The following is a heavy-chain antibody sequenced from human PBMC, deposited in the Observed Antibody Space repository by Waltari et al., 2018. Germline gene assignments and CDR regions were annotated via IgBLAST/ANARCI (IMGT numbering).Heavy chain of an antibody. V-gene: IGHV3-53*01. J-gene: IGHJ4*02. Sequence: EVQLVESGGGLIQPGGSLRLSCAASGFTVSSNYMSWVRQAPGKGLEWVSVIYSGGSTYYADSVKGRFTISRDNSKNTLYLQMNSLRAEDTAVYYCARSITMVQGGDFDYWGQGTLVTVSS. CDR2: IYSGGST. CDR1: GFTVSSNY. CDR3: ARSITMVQGGDFDY. D-gene: IGHD3-10*01.